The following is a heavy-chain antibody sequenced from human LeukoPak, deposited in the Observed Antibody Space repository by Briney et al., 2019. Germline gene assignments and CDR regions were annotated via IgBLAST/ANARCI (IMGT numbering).Heavy chain of an antibody. D-gene: IGHD1-14*01. CDR2: IGTAADT. V-gene: IGHV3-13*01. CDR3: ARETPDSAFDI. Sequence: XXQATXXXXEWVSAIGTAADTYYPGSVKGRFTISRENAKNSLYLQMNSLRAGDTAVYYCARETPDSAFDIWGQGTMVTVSS. J-gene: IGHJ3*02.